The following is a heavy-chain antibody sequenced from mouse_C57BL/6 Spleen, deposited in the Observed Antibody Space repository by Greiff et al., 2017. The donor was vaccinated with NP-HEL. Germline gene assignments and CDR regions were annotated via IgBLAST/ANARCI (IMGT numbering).Heavy chain of an antibody. CDR1: GYTFTSYW. CDR2: IDPSDSYT. J-gene: IGHJ4*01. V-gene: IGHV1-59*01. Sequence: QVQLQQPGAELVRPGTSVKLSCKASGYTFTSYWMHWVKQRPGQGLEWIGVIDPSDSYTNYNQKFKGKATLTVDTSSSTAYMQLSSLTSEDSAVYYCARDPDYWGQGTSVTVSS. CDR3: ARDPDY.